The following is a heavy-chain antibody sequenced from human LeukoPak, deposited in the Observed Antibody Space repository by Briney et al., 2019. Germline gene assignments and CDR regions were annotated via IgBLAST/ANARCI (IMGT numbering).Heavy chain of an antibody. V-gene: IGHV3-64D*06. CDR1: GFTFSNYA. CDR2: ISDNGGNT. J-gene: IGHJ4*02. Sequence: GGCLRLSCSASGFTFSNYAIHWVRQAPGKGLEYVSTISDNGGNTNYADSVKGRFTISRDNSKNTLYLQMSSLRPEDTAVYYCVKAAGSWYGYFDYWGQGTLVTVSS. D-gene: IGHD6-13*01. CDR3: VKAAGSWYGYFDY.